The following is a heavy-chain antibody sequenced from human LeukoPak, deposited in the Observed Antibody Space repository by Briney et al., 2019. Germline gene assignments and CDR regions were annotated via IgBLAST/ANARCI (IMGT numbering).Heavy chain of an antibody. J-gene: IGHJ4*02. V-gene: IGHV3-7*03. D-gene: IGHD1-26*01. CDR1: GLTFSSYW. CDR2: IKQDGSEK. CDR3: YYEGF. Sequence: GGSLRLSCAASGLTFSSYWLSWVRQAPGKGLEWVANIKQDGSEKNYVDSVKGRFTISRDNAKNSLYLQMNTLRAEDTAVYYCYYEGFWGQGTLVTVSS.